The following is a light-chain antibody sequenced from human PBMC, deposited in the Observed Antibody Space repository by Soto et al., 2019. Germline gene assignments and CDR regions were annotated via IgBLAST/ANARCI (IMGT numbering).Light chain of an antibody. V-gene: IGKV2D-29*01. CDR2: EVS. CDR3: MQTIQLPWT. CDR1: QSLVHSDGIAY. Sequence: DVVMTQSPLSLPVTLGQPASISCRSNQSLVHSDGIAYFSWYLQKPGQPPQLLIYEVSNRFSGVPDRFSGSGSGTDFTLKISGVEAEDVGVYYCMQTIQLPWTFGQGTKVDIK. J-gene: IGKJ1*01.